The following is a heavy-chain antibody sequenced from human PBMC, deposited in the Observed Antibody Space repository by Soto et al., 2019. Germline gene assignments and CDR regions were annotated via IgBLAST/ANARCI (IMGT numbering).Heavy chain of an antibody. V-gene: IGHV4-4*07. Sequence: SETLSLTCTVSGGSISGYYWTWIRQPAGKGLEWIGRIYSSGTTKYNPSLKSRVTMSLDTSKNQFSLRLSSVTATDTAMYYCARGQRFSDWFDPWGPGTLVTVSS. D-gene: IGHD3-3*01. CDR2: IYSSGTT. CDR1: GGSISGYY. CDR3: ARGQRFSDWFDP. J-gene: IGHJ5*02.